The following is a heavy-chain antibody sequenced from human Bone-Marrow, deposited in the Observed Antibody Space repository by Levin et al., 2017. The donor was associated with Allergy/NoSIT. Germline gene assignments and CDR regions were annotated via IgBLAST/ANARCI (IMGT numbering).Heavy chain of an antibody. Sequence: SGGSLRLSCAASGFTFSSYAMHWVRQAPGKGLEWVAVISYDGSNKYYADSVKGRFTISRDNSKNTLYLQMNSLRAEDTAVYYCARAGDGGTKSSQLYYYGMDVWGQGTTVTVSS. J-gene: IGHJ6*02. CDR3: ARAGDGGTKSSQLYYYGMDV. CDR2: ISYDGSNK. V-gene: IGHV3-30*04. D-gene: IGHD4-23*01. CDR1: GFTFSSYA.